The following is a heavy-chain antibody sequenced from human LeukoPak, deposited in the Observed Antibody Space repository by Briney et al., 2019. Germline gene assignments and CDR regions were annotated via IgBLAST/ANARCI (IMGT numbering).Heavy chain of an antibody. Sequence: GGSLRLSCGASGFIFSNYWLSWVRQAPGKGLEWVANIKQDGRRTNYVDSVKGRFTISRDNAKNSMYLQMNSLRDEDTAIYYSAREAPPHATSDYDFWGQATLVTVSS. J-gene: IGHJ4*02. CDR2: IKQDGRRT. CDR3: AREAPPHATSDYDF. V-gene: IGHV3-7*01. D-gene: IGHD3-22*01. CDR1: GFIFSNYW.